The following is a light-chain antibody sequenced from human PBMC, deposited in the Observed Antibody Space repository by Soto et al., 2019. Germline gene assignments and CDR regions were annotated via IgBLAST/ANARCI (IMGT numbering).Light chain of an antibody. CDR1: QSISSW. V-gene: IGKV1-5*03. CDR2: KAS. Sequence: DIQMTQSPSTLSASVGDRVTITCRASQSISSWLAWYQQKPGKAPNLLIYKASTLESGVPSRFSGSGSGTEFTLTISSLQPDDFATYYCQQYNTYSLTFGGGTKVEMK. J-gene: IGKJ4*01. CDR3: QQYNTYSLT.